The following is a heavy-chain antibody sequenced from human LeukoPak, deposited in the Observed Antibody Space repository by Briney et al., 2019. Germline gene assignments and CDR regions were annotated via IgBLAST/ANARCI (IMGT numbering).Heavy chain of an antibody. Sequence: KPSETLSLTCTVSGGSISSYYWSWIRQPPGKGLEWIGYIYYSGSTNYNPSLKSRVTMSVDTSKNQFSLKLSSVTAADTAVYYCARDYYDILTGYYTGYWGQGTLVTVSS. CDR1: GGSISSYY. J-gene: IGHJ4*02. CDR3: ARDYYDILTGYYTGY. D-gene: IGHD3-9*01. V-gene: IGHV4-59*12. CDR2: IYYSGST.